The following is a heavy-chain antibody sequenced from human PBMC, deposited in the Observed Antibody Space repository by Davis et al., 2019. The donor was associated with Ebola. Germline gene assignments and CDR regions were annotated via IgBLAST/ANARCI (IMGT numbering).Heavy chain of an antibody. J-gene: IGHJ5*02. CDR1: GGSISHNNY. D-gene: IGHD6-6*01. CDR3: ATNSSSSPWFDP. Sequence: PSETLSLTCTVSGGSISHNNYWSWIRQPPGKGLEWIGTIYYIGSTYYNPSLKSRLIMSVDTSNNQFSLKLTSLTAADTAVYYCATNSSSSPWFDPWGQGTLVTVSS. CDR2: IYYIGST. V-gene: IGHV4-39*07.